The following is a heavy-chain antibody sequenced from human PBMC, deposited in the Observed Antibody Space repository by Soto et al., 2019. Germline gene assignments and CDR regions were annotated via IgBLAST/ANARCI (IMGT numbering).Heavy chain of an antibody. J-gene: IGHJ6*02. V-gene: IGHV1-18*01. CDR1: GYTFISYG. D-gene: IGHD1-26*01. Sequence: QVQLVQSGAEVKKPGASVKVSCKATGYTFISYGINWVRQAPGQGLEWMGWVSAYNGNTKYAQKDQGPVTMPTATSTSRAYLDVRSVKSDDTAVYYCARGTAVGALSHGSYCHSGMDVWGQGTTVTVS. CDR3: ARGTAVGALSHGSYCHSGMDV. CDR2: VSAYNGNT.